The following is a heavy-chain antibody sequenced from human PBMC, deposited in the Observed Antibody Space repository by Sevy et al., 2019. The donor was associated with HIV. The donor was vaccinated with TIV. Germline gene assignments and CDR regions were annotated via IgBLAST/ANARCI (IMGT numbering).Heavy chain of an antibody. CDR3: ARDKLLPVMVTMVRGALSYYFDY. D-gene: IGHD3-10*01. J-gene: IGHJ4*02. CDR2: IWYDGSSK. CDR1: GFTFSDYG. V-gene: IGHV3-33*01. Sequence: GGSLRLSCAASGFTFSDYGMHWVRQSPGKGLEWVAVIWYDGSSKYYADSVKGRFTISRDNSKKTVYLQMNSLRAEDKAVYYCARDKLLPVMVTMVRGALSYYFDYWGQGTLVTVSS.